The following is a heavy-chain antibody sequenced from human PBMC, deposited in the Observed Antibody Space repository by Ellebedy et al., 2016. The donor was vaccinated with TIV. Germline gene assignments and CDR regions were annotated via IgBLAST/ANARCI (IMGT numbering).Heavy chain of an antibody. CDR1: GYTFTRYY. Sequence: ASVKVSCKASGYTFTRYYMHWVRQAPGQGLEWMGIINPSGGSTSYAQKFQGRVTMTRDTSTSTVYMVLSSLRSEDTAVYYCARGDNYYYDSSGYYYNYWGQGTLVTVSS. CDR2: INPSGGST. CDR3: ARGDNYYYDSSGYYYNY. V-gene: IGHV1-46*01. D-gene: IGHD3-22*01. J-gene: IGHJ4*02.